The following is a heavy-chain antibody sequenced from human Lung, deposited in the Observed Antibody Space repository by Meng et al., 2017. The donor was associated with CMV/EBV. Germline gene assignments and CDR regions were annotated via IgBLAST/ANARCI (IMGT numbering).Heavy chain of an antibody. CDR3: ARDRFRTVRGRFSY. Sequence: SVXVSXXASGHSFTDYYIHWVRQAPGQGLEWMGWINPNSGGTNYAENFQGRVTMTRDTSISTASMELNRLRSEDTAVYYCARDRFRTVRGRFSYWGQGTLVTVSS. CDR1: GHSFTDYY. CDR2: INPNSGGT. J-gene: IGHJ4*02. D-gene: IGHD3-10*01. V-gene: IGHV1-2*02.